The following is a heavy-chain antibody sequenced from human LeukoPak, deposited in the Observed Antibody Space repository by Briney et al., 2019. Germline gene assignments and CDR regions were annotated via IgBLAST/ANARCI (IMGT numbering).Heavy chain of an antibody. CDR2: ISDGGSDT. J-gene: IGHJ1*01. D-gene: IGHD4-23*01. V-gene: IGHV3-23*01. CDR1: GFTFSTYA. CDR3: AKALYGGYGRFDL. Sequence: GGSLRLSCAASGFTFSTYAMSWVRQAPGKGLDWVSTISDGGSDTHYADSVKGRFTISRDKSNNTLYLQMNSLRAEDTAVYYCAKALYGGYGRFDLWGQDTRVSVSS.